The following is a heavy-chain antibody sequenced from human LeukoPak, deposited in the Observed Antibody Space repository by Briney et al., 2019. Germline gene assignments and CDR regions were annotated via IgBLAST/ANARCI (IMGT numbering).Heavy chain of an antibody. J-gene: IGHJ5*02. CDR3: AKGSDYEQLVNWFDP. Sequence: GGSLRLSCAASGFTFSSYAMSWVRQAPGKGLEWVSAISGSGGSTYYADSVKGRFTISRDNSKNTLYLQMNSLRAEDTAVYYCAKGSDYEQLVNWFDPWGQGTLVTVSS. D-gene: IGHD6-13*01. CDR1: GFTFSSYA. CDR2: ISGSGGST. V-gene: IGHV3-23*01.